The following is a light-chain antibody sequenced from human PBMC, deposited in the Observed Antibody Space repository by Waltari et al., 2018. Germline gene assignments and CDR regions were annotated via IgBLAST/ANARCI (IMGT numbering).Light chain of an antibody. Sequence: QSALTQPAAVSGSPGQSLTISCALSNSDVGTYNLVSWYQQHPGEAPKLLIFETTKRPSGVSDRFSGSRSGNTASLTISGLQAEDEAEYSCCAYAGSSIYVFGSGTRVTVL. CDR3: CAYAGSSIYV. CDR1: NSDVGTYNL. V-gene: IGLV2-23*01. J-gene: IGLJ1*01. CDR2: ETT.